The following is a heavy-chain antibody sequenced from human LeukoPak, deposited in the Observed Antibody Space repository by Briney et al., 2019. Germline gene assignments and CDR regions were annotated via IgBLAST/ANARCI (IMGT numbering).Heavy chain of an antibody. CDR2: ISPIFGTA. V-gene: IGHV1-69*13. Sequence: SVKVSCTASGGTFSSYAMSWVRQAPGQGLEWMGGISPIFGTANYAQKFQGRVTITADESTSTAYMELSSPRSEDTAVYYCAGGADVGLYTFDYWGQGTLVTVSS. CDR3: AGGADVGLYTFDY. CDR1: GGTFSSYA. J-gene: IGHJ4*02. D-gene: IGHD2-2*02.